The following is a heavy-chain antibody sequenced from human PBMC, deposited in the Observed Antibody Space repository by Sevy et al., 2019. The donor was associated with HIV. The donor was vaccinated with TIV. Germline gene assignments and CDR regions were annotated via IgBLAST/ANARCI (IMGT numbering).Heavy chain of an antibody. Sequence: GGSLRLSCAASGFTFSSYAMSWVRQAPGKGLEWVSAISGSGGSTYYADSVKGRFTISRDNSKNTLYLQMNSLRAEDTAVYYCAKNGCSGWKGGYYFDYWGQGTLVTVSS. CDR3: AKNGCSGWKGGYYFDY. J-gene: IGHJ4*02. CDR2: ISGSGGST. V-gene: IGHV3-23*01. CDR1: GFTFSSYA. D-gene: IGHD6-19*01.